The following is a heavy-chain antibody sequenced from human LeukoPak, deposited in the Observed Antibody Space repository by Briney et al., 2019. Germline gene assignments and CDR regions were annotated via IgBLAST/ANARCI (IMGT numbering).Heavy chain of an antibody. CDR1: GGSMSSHY. CDR2: NYYSGTT. V-gene: IGHV4-59*11. Sequence: PSETLSLTCTVSGGSMSSHYWSWIRQPPGKGLECIGYNYYSGTTNYNPSLKSRVTISVDTSKNQFSLKQSSVTAADTAVYYCAREDGSESYPNWLDPWGQGTLVTVSS. CDR3: AREDGSESYPNWLDP. D-gene: IGHD3-10*01. J-gene: IGHJ5*02.